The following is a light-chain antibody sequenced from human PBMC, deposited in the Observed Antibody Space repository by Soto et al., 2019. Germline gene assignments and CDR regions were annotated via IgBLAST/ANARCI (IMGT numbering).Light chain of an antibody. Sequence: QSALTQPASVSGSPGQSITISCTGISSDVGGYNYVSWYRQHPGKAPKLMIYEVSHRPSGVSNRFSGSKSGNTASLTISGLQAEDEADYYCSSYTSSSTLEVFGTGTKVTVL. CDR1: SSDVGGYNY. J-gene: IGLJ1*01. CDR3: SSYTSSSTLEV. V-gene: IGLV2-14*01. CDR2: EVS.